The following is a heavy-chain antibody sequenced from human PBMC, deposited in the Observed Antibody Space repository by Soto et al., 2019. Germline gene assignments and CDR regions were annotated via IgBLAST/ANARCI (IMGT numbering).Heavy chain of an antibody. Sequence: GGSLRLSCAASGFTFSGSAMHWVRQASGKGLEWVGRIRSKANSYATAYAASVKGRFTISRDDSKNTAYLQMNSLKTEDTAVYYCTRHDDFGYDYEDYYYYMDVWGKGTTVTVSS. J-gene: IGHJ6*03. D-gene: IGHD5-12*01. V-gene: IGHV3-73*01. CDR2: IRSKANSYAT. CDR3: TRHDDFGYDYEDYYYYMDV. CDR1: GFTFSGSA.